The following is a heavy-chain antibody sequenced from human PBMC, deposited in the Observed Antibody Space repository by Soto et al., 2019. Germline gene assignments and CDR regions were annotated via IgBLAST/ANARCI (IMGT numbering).Heavy chain of an antibody. CDR3: TRGASRDSSARGWFDP. D-gene: IGHD6-13*01. V-gene: IGHV3-21*01. J-gene: IGHJ5*02. Sequence: GGSLRLSCAASGFTFRSFTLNWVRQAPGKGLEWVSTISSNSAYIYYTDALSGRFTISRDNAKNSLHLQMNSLRAEDTAVYYCTRGASRDSSARGWFDPWGPGTLVTVSS. CDR1: GFTFRSFT. CDR2: ISSNSAYI.